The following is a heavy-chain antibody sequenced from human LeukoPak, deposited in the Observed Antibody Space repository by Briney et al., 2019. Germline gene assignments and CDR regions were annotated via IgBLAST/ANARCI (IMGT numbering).Heavy chain of an antibody. CDR2: INPSGGST. V-gene: IGHV1-46*01. CDR1: GYTFTSYY. CDR3: ARDLARGYPVYYFDY. D-gene: IGHD5-12*01. J-gene: IGHJ4*02. Sequence: ASVKVSCKASGYTFTSYYMHWVRQAPGQGLEWMGIINPSGGSTSYAQKSQGRVTMTRDTSTSTVYMELSSLRSEDTAVYYCARDLARGYPVYYFDYWGQGTLVTVSS.